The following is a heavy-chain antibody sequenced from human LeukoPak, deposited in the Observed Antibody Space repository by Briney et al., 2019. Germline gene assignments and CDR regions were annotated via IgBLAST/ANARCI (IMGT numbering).Heavy chain of an antibody. CDR3: TRKGGPTLDY. J-gene: IGHJ4*02. Sequence: GGSLRLSCTASGFTFGDHAMSWVRQAPGKGLEWVGFIRSKAYGGTTEYAASVKGRFTISRDDSKSIAYLQMNSLKTEDTAVYYCTRKGGPTLDYWGQGTLVTVSS. D-gene: IGHD3-16*01. V-gene: IGHV3-49*04. CDR1: GFTFGDHA. CDR2: IRSKAYGGTT.